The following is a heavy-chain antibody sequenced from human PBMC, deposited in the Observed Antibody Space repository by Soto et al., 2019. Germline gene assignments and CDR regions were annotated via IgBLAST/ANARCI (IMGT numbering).Heavy chain of an antibody. CDR3: ARHETLHGDY. CDR1: GGSISSYY. J-gene: IGHJ4*02. V-gene: IGHV4-59*08. CDR2: IYYSVST. Sequence: ETLSLTCTVSGGSISSYYWSWIRQPPGKGLEWIGYIYYSVSTNYNPSLKSRVTISVDTSKNQFSLKLSSVTAADTAVYYCARHETLHGDYWGQGTLVTVSS.